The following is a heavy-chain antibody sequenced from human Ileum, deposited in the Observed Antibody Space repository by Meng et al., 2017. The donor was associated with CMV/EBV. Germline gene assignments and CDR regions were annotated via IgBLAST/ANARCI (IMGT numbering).Heavy chain of an antibody. J-gene: IGHJ4*02. CDR3: ASQYYDTSGYCPY. CDR2: INPKNVAT. V-gene: IGHV1-2*02. CDR1: GYIFTDYY. D-gene: IGHD3-22*01. Sequence: CKASGYIFTDYYIHWVRQAPGQGLEIMGWINPKNVATTYAQRFQGRVTMTRDTSISTAYMDLSRLTSDDAAVYYCASQYYDTSGYCPYWGQGTLVTVSS.